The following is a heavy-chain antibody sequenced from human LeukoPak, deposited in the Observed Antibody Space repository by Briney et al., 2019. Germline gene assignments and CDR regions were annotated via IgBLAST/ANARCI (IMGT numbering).Heavy chain of an antibody. D-gene: IGHD5-18*01. CDR3: AKDFTTYNTAMIFFDY. V-gene: IGHV3-23*01. Sequence: GGSLRLSCAASGFTFSSYAMSWVRQAPGKGLEWVSAISGSGGSTYYADSVEGRFTISRDNSKNTLYLQMNSLRAEDTAVYYCAKDFTTYNTAMIFFDYWGQGTLVTVSS. CDR1: GFTFSSYA. CDR2: ISGSGGST. J-gene: IGHJ4*02.